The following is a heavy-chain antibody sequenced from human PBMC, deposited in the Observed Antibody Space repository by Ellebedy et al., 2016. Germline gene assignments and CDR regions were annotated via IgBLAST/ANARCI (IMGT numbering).Heavy chain of an antibody. Sequence: GGSLRLSCAASGFTFRSEFMSWVRQGPGKGLEVVAKIKSDGSQISYVDSVKGRFTISRDNAKNSLYLEMNILRVEDTAVYYCARETWWRLDYWGQGALVTVSP. CDR2: IKSDGSQI. D-gene: IGHD2-15*01. CDR1: GFTFRSEF. J-gene: IGHJ4*02. CDR3: ARETWWRLDY. V-gene: IGHV3-7*01.